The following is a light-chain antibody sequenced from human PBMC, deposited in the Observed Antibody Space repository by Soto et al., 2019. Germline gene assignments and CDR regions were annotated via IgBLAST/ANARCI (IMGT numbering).Light chain of an antibody. CDR1: QSVSSSY. CDR3: QQYGSSPTWT. V-gene: IGKV3-20*01. Sequence: EIVLTQSPGTLSLSPGERATLSCRASQSVSSSYLAWYQQKPGQAPRLLIYGASSRATGIPDRFSGSGSGTYFTLIISRLEPEDFAVYYCQQYGSSPTWTCGQGTKVEIK. CDR2: GAS. J-gene: IGKJ1*01.